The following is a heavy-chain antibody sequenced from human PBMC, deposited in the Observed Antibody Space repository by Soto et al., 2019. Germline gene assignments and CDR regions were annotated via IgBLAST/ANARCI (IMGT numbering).Heavy chain of an antibody. CDR3: ARDLSREYCTNGVCPLDY. D-gene: IGHD2-8*01. V-gene: IGHV1-18*01. CDR2: ISAYNGNT. CDR1: GYTFTSYG. J-gene: IGHJ4*02. Sequence: QVQLVQSGAEVKKPGASVKVSCKASGYTFTSYGISWVRQAPGQGLEWMGWISAYNGNTNYAQKRQGRVTMTTDTSTSTAYMELRSLRSDDTAVYYCARDLSREYCTNGVCPLDYWGQGTLVTVSS.